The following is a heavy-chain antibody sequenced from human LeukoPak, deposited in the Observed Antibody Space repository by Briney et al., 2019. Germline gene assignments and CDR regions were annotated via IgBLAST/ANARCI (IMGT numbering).Heavy chain of an antibody. CDR3: ARGGRRYDFRSGYYGLRYFDWLFDY. Sequence: SETLSLTCAVYGGSFSGYYWSWIRQPPGKGLEWIGEINHSGSTNYNPSLKSRVTISVDTSKNQFSLKLSSVTAADTAVYYCARGGRRYDFRSGYYGLRYFDWLFDYWGQGTLVTVSS. CDR2: INHSGST. CDR1: GGSFSGYY. J-gene: IGHJ4*02. D-gene: IGHD3-3*01. V-gene: IGHV4-34*01.